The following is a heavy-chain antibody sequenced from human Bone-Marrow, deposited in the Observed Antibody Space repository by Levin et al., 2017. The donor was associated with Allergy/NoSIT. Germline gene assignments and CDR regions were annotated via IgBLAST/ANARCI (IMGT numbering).Heavy chain of an antibody. Sequence: ASVKVSCKASGGTFSSYSFSWVRQAPGQGLEWMGRISPILDVTNYAQKFQGRVSITADKSTTTSYLEMSSLRSEDTAVYYCATLTQFDRSAFYQDFDYWGQGTLVTVSS. CDR3: ATLTQFDRSAFYQDFDY. J-gene: IGHJ4*02. CDR1: GGTFSSYS. CDR2: ISPILDVT. V-gene: IGHV1-69*02. D-gene: IGHD2-2*01.